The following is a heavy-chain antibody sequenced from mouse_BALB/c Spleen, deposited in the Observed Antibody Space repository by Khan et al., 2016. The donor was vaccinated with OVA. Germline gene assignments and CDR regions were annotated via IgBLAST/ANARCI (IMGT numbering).Heavy chain of an antibody. CDR1: GYTFTSYW. CDR3: ARTGGTYDGYFGYFDV. Sequence: VQLVESGAELARPGASVKLSCKASGYTFTSYWMQWVKQRPGQGLEWIGAIYPGIGDTRYTQQFRGKATLTADKSSTTAYMQLSSLASEDSAVYYCARTGGTYDGYFGYFDVWGAGTTVTVSS. V-gene: IGHV1-87*01. D-gene: IGHD2-3*01. CDR2: IYPGIGDT. J-gene: IGHJ1*01.